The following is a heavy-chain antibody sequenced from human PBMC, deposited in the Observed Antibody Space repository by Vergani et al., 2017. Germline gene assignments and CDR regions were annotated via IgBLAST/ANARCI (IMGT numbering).Heavy chain of an antibody. CDR3: TRGWYYDSIAYWAY. CDR1: FSPFPSSS. V-gene: IGHV1-46*03. J-gene: IGHJ4*02. CDR2: INPSGGST. D-gene: IGHD3-22*01. Sequence: QVQLVQSGAEVKKPGSSVPFSFPASFSPFPSSSLPFFLQAPGQGLEWMGIINPSGGSTRYAQKFQGRVTMTRETSTSTVYMELSSLRSEDTAVYYCTRGWYYDSIAYWAYWGQGTLVTVSS.